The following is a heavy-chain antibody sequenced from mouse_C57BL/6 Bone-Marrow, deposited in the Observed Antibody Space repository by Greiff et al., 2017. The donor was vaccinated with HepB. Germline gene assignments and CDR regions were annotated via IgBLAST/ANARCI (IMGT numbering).Heavy chain of an antibody. D-gene: IGHD1-1*02. Sequence: EVQGVESGEGLVKPGGSLKLSCAASGFTFSSYAMSWVRQTPEKRLEWVAYISSGGDYIYYADTVKGRFTISRDNARNTLYLQMSSLKSEDTAMYYCTRDGGSLDYAMDYWGQGTSVTVSS. CDR3: TRDGGSLDYAMDY. J-gene: IGHJ4*01. V-gene: IGHV5-9-1*02. CDR2: ISSGGDYI. CDR1: GFTFSSYA.